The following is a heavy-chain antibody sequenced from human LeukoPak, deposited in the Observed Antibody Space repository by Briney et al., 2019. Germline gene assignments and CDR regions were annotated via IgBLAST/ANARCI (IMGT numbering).Heavy chain of an antibody. V-gene: IGHV3-21*01. D-gene: IGHD2-15*01. CDR2: ISSSSSYI. CDR3: ARVYCSGGSCYSVVYYYYGMDV. CDR1: GFAFSSYS. Sequence: GGSLRLSCAASGFAFSSYSMNCVRQAPGKGLEWVSSISSSSSYIYYADSVKGRFTVSRDNAKNSLYLQMNSLRAEDTAVYYCARVYCSGGSCYSVVYYYYGMDVWGQGTTVTVSS. J-gene: IGHJ6*02.